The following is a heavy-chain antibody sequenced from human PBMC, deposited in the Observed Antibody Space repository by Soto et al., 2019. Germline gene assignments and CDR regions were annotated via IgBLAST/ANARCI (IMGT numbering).Heavy chain of an antibody. CDR3: ARDQVVVVPAAIGY. D-gene: IGHD2-2*01. Sequence: GASVKVSCKASGYTFTSYGISWVRQAPGQGLEWMGWISAYNGNTNYAQKLQGRVTMTTDTSTSTAYMELRSLRSDDTAVYYCARDQVVVVPAAIGYWGQGTLVTVSS. J-gene: IGHJ4*02. CDR2: ISAYNGNT. CDR1: GYTFTSYG. V-gene: IGHV1-18*01.